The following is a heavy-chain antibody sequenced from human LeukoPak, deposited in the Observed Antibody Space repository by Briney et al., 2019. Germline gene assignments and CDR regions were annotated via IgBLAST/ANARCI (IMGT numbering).Heavy chain of an antibody. J-gene: IGHJ6*02. CDR1: GGSISSGGYS. Sequence: SQTLSLTCAVSGGSISSGGYSWSWIRQPPGKGLEWIGYIYYSGSTYYNPSLKSRVTISVDTSKNQFSLKLSSVTAADTAVYYCARASSYCSSTSCSVVGYYYYGMDVWGQGTTVTVSS. CDR2: IYYSGST. V-gene: IGHV4-31*11. CDR3: ARASSYCSSTSCSVVGYYYYGMDV. D-gene: IGHD2-2*01.